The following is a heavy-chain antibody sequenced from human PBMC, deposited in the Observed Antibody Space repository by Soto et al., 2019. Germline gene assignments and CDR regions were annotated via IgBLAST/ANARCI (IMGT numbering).Heavy chain of an antibody. Sequence: ASVKVSCKASRYTFTDYYIHWVRQSPGQGLEWMGWIHPNSGGTKFPQKFQGRVIMTRDTSISTAYLELSRLTSDDTAVYYCAREGGYCSGGTCAFDYWGQGTLVTVSS. CDR2: IHPNSGGT. CDR1: RYTFTDYY. D-gene: IGHD2-15*01. CDR3: AREGGYCSGGTCAFDY. J-gene: IGHJ4*02. V-gene: IGHV1-2*02.